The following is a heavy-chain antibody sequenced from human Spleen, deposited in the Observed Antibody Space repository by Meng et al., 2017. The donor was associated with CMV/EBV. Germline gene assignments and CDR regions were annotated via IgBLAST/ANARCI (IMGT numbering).Heavy chain of an antibody. J-gene: IGHJ4*02. Sequence: SETLSLTCTVSGGSVSSGGFYWSWIRQPPGKGLEWIEYIYCTGNTNYNPSLKSRVTISVDTSKNQFSLKLSSVTAADTAVYYCARAVATSATGYFDFWGQGNMVTVSS. CDR3: ARAVATSATGYFDF. CDR2: IYCTGNT. D-gene: IGHD6-13*01. CDR1: GGSVSSGGFY. V-gene: IGHV4-61*08.